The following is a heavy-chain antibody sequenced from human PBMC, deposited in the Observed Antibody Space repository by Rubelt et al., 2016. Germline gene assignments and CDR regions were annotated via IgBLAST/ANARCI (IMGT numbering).Heavy chain of an antibody. CDR3: TRSHYSFDY. V-gene: IGHV3-7*04. CDR2: INEDGSEK. J-gene: IGHJ4*02. Sequence: GSGGALVQPGGSLRLSCVASGDTFSKYWMAWVRQAPGKGPEWVANINEDGSEKYYVDSVKGRFTISRDNAQNSLYLQMFSLRAEDTAVYYCTRSHYSFDYWGQGTLVTVSS. CDR1: GDTFSKYW.